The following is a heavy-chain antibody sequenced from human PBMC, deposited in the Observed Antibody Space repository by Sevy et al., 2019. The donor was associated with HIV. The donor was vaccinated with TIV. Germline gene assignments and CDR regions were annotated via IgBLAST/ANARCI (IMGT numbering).Heavy chain of an antibody. CDR3: VRGPKPLRSDYGDYRGVGYYFDS. Sequence: SETLSLTCAVYGESFSNYYWSWIRLSPGKGLESIGEIDHSGRSDYNPSLKSRVTMSVDTSKNQFSLKLTSVTAADTAVYYWVRGPKPLRSDYGDYRGVGYYFDSWGQGTLVTVSS. J-gene: IGHJ4*02. V-gene: IGHV4-34*01. CDR2: IDHSGRS. CDR1: GESFSNYY. D-gene: IGHD4-17*01.